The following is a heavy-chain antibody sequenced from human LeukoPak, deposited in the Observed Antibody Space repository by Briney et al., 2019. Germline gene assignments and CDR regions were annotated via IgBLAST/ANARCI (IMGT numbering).Heavy chain of an antibody. Sequence: GGSLRLSCAASGFTFSSYGMHWVRQAPGKGLEWVAFIRYDGSNKYYADSVEGRFTISRDNSKNTLYLQMNSLRAEDTAVYYCAKSWSGTTLRWFDPWGQGTLVTVSS. CDR1: GFTFSSYG. D-gene: IGHD1-1*01. J-gene: IGHJ5*02. CDR3: AKSWSGTTLRWFDP. V-gene: IGHV3-30*02. CDR2: IRYDGSNK.